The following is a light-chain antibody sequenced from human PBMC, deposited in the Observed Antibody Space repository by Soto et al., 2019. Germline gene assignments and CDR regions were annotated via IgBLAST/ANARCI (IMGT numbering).Light chain of an antibody. CDR1: NIGTKS. CDR2: YDS. Sequence: VLTQPPSVSVAPGKTARITCGGNNIGTKSVHWYQQKPGQAPVLVIYYDSDRPSGIPERFSGSNSGNTATLTISRVEAGDEADYYCQVWDSSSDHYVFGTGTKVTVL. V-gene: IGLV3-21*04. J-gene: IGLJ1*01. CDR3: QVWDSSSDHYV.